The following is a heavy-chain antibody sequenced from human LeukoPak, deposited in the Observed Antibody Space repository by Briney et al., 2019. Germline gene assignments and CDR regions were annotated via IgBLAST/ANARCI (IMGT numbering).Heavy chain of an antibody. D-gene: IGHD1-1*01. Sequence: PGGSLSLSCAASGFTFSSYNMNWVRQAPGKGLEWVSYISSSSIPIYYTDSVKGRFTTSRDNAKNSLYLQMNSLRDEDTAVYYCARGTTVLDYWGQGTLVTVSS. CDR2: ISSSSIPI. V-gene: IGHV3-48*02. CDR3: ARGTTVLDY. J-gene: IGHJ4*02. CDR1: GFTFSSYN.